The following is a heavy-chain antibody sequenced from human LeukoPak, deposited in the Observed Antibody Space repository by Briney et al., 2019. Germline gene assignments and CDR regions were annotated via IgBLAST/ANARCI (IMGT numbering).Heavy chain of an antibody. Sequence: ASVKVSCKASGYTFTTYVISWVRQAPGQGLEWMGWISAYNGNTNYAQKFQDRVTMTTDTSTNTAYVELRSLRSDDTAMYYCARDFPPATVTTKRYFDYWGQGTLVTVSS. D-gene: IGHD4-4*01. CDR2: ISAYNGNT. CDR1: GYTFTTYV. J-gene: IGHJ4*02. V-gene: IGHV1-18*01. CDR3: ARDFPPATVTTKRYFDY.